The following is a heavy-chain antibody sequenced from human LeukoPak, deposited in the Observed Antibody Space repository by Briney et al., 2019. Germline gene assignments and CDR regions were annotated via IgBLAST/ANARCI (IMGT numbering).Heavy chain of an antibody. CDR3: ARLYYYDSSGYYYVGGSFDY. CDR1: GGSISSSSYY. Sequence: SETLSLTCTVSGGSISSSSYYWGWIRQPPGKGLEWIGSMYYSGSTYYNPSLKSRVTISVDTSKNQFSLKLSSVTAADTAVYYCARLYYYDSSGYYYVGGSFDYWGQGTLVTVSS. J-gene: IGHJ4*02. CDR2: MYYSGST. V-gene: IGHV4-39*01. D-gene: IGHD3-22*01.